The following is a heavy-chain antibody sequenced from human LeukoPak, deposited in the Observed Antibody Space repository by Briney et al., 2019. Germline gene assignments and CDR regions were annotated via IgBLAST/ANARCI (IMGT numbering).Heavy chain of an antibody. CDR1: GFSFSTYG. V-gene: IGHV3-33*01. Sequence: GGSLRLSCAASGFSFSTYGMHWVRQAPGKGLEGVAVIWFDGSNKYYADSVKGRFTISRDNSKNTLYLQMNSLRVEDTAVYYCARASGCYDYWGQGTLVTVSS. CDR2: IWFDGSNK. D-gene: IGHD6-19*01. J-gene: IGHJ4*02. CDR3: ARASGCYDY.